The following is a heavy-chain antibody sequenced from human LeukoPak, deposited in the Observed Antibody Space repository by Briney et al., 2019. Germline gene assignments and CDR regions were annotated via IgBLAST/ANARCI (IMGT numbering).Heavy chain of an antibody. Sequence: SETLSLTCTVSGGSISSGGYYWSWIRQHPGKGLEWIGYIYYSGSTYYNPSLKSRVTISEDTSKNQFSLKLSSVTAADTAVYYCARGQTPYYDSSGFSFFDYWGQGTLVTVSS. CDR1: GGSISSGGYY. J-gene: IGHJ4*02. CDR2: IYYSGST. CDR3: ARGQTPYYDSSGFSFFDY. D-gene: IGHD3-22*01. V-gene: IGHV4-31*03.